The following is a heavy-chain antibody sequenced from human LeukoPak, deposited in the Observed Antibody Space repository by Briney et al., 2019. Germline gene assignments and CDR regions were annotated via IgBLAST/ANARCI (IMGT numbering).Heavy chain of an antibody. J-gene: IGHJ4*02. CDR1: GFAFSSYA. CDR2: ISYDGSDK. Sequence: GGSLRLSCAASGFAFSSYAMHWVRQAPGKGLEWVALISYDGSDKYYADSVKGRFTISRDNSKNTLYMQMNSLRDEDTAVYYCAKDSVFSYYVSGSYRYFDYWGQGTLVTVSS. V-gene: IGHV3-30*18. CDR3: AKDSVFSYYVSGSYRYFDY. D-gene: IGHD3-10*01.